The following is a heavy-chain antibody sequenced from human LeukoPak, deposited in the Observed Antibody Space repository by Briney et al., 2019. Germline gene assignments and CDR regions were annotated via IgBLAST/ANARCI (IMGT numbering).Heavy chain of an antibody. Sequence: TGGSLRLSCAASGFTFSSYAMSWVRQAPGKGLEWVSAISGSGGSTYYADSVKGRFTISRDNSKNTLYLQMNSLRAEDTAVYYCAKVVSPSSEDYYDSSGFDYWGQGTLVTVSS. CDR1: GFTFSSYA. D-gene: IGHD3-22*01. CDR3: AKVVSPSSEDYYDSSGFDY. J-gene: IGHJ4*02. V-gene: IGHV3-23*01. CDR2: ISGSGGST.